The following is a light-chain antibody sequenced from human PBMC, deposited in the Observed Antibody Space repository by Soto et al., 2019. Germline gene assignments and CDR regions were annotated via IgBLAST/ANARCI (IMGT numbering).Light chain of an antibody. V-gene: IGLV2-11*01. CDR3: CSYAGSYTWV. CDR2: DVS. Sequence: QSALTQPRSVSGSPGQSVTISCTGTSSDVGGYNYVSWYQQYPGKAPKLMTYDVSKRPSGIPDRFSGSKSGNTASLTISGIQAEDEADYYCCSYAGSYTWVFGGGTKLTVL. J-gene: IGLJ3*02. CDR1: SSDVGGYNY.